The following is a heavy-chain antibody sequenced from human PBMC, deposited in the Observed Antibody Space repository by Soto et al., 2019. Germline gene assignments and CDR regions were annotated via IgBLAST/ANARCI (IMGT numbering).Heavy chain of an antibody. V-gene: IGHV4-34*01. Sequence: SETLSLTCAVYGGSFSGYYLSWIRQPPGKGLEWIGEINHSGSTNYNPSLKSRVTISVDTSKNQFSLKLSSVTAADTAVYYCARPAHYYGYRDYYYMDVWGKGTTVTVSS. D-gene: IGHD3-10*01. CDR3: ARPAHYYGYRDYYYMDV. J-gene: IGHJ6*03. CDR1: GGSFSGYY. CDR2: INHSGST.